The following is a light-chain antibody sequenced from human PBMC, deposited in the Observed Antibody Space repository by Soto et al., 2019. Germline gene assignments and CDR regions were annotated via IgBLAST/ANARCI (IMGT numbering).Light chain of an antibody. V-gene: IGKV3-20*01. CDR3: QEYGSSRIT. CDR2: GAS. J-gene: IGKJ2*01. Sequence: EIVLTQSPGTLSLSPGERATLSCRASQSVSNNYLAWYQLKVGQAPRLLIYGASTRATGIPDRFSGSGSGTAFTPTISRLEPEEFAVYYCQEYGSSRITFGQGTKLEI. CDR1: QSVSNNY.